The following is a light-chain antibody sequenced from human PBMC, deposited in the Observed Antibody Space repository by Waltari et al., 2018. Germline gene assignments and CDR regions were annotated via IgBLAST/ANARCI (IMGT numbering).Light chain of an antibody. J-gene: IGLJ3*02. CDR3: CSSPPWM. V-gene: IGLV2-23*02. Sequence: QSALTQPASVSGSPGQSLTIPCPGSSRYVRTYISCDQQNPGKAPKLMIYEVIKRPSGVSNRFSGSKSGNTASLTVSGLQAEDEAVYYCCSSPPWMFGGGTKLTVL. CDR1: SRYVRTY. CDR2: EVI.